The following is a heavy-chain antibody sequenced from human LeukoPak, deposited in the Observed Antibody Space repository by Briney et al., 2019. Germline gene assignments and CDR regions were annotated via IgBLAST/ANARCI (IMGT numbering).Heavy chain of an antibody. D-gene: IGHD3-10*01. CDR1: GYTLTELS. V-gene: IGHV1-24*01. Sequence: ASVKVSCKVSGYTLTELSMHWVRQAPGKGLEWMGGFDPEDGETIYAQKFQGRVTMTEDTSTDTAYVELSSLRSEDTAVYYCASMVRGVIIALNYWGQGTQVTVSS. CDR3: ASMVRGVIIALNY. CDR2: FDPEDGET. J-gene: IGHJ4*02.